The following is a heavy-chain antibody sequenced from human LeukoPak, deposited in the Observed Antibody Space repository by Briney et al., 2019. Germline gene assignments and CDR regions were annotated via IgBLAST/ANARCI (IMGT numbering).Heavy chain of an antibody. CDR3: ARGPRYYFDY. CDR1: GFTFDDYA. CDR2: ISWDGGST. Sequence: GGSLRLSCAASGFTFDDYAMHWVRQAPGKGLEWVSLISWDGGSTYYADSVKGRFTISRDNAKNSLYLQMNSLRAEDTAVYYCARGPRYYFDYWGQGTLVTVSS. V-gene: IGHV3-43D*03. J-gene: IGHJ4*02.